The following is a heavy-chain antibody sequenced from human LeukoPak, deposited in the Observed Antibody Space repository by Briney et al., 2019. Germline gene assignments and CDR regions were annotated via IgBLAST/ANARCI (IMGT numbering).Heavy chain of an antibody. Sequence: GGSLRLSCAASGFTFSSYAMHWVRQAPGKGLEWVAVISYDGSNKYYADSVKGRFTISRDNSKNTLYLQMNSLRAEDTAVCYCARAYWGTMIVVEEWGQGTLVTVSS. D-gene: IGHD3-22*01. V-gene: IGHV3-30-3*01. CDR1: GFTFSSYA. CDR3: ARAYWGTMIVVEE. CDR2: ISYDGSNK. J-gene: IGHJ4*02.